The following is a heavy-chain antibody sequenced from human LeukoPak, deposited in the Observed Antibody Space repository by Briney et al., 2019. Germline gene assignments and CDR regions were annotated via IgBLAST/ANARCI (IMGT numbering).Heavy chain of an antibody. CDR3: ARAYSSSWAFDY. Sequence: PSETLSLTCAVYGGSFSGYYWSWIRQPPGKGLEWIGEINHSGSTNYNPSLKSRVTISVDTSKNQFSLKLSSVTAADTAVYYCARAYSSSWAFDYWGQGTLVTVS. D-gene: IGHD6-13*01. J-gene: IGHJ4*02. CDR2: INHSGST. V-gene: IGHV4-34*01. CDR1: GGSFSGYY.